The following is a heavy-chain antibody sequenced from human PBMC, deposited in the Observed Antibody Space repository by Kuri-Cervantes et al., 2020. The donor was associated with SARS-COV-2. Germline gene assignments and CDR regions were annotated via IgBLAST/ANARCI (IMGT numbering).Heavy chain of an antibody. Sequence: GSLRLSCTVSGGSISSGSYYWSWIRQPAGKGLEWIGYIYTSGSTNYNPSLKSRVTISVDTSKNQFSLKLSSVTAADTAVYYCASSYYDFWSGYSTAKSAFSYWGQGTLVTVSS. D-gene: IGHD3-3*01. V-gene: IGHV4-61*10. CDR1: GGSISSGSYY. J-gene: IGHJ4*02. CDR3: ASSYYDFWSGYSTAKSAFSY. CDR2: IYTSGST.